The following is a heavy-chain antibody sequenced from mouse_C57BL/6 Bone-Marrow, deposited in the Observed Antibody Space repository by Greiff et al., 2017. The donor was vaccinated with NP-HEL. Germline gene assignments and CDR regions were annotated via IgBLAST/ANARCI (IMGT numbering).Heavy chain of an antibody. Sequence: EVQLQQSGPGLAKPSQTLSLTCSVTGYSITSDYWNWIRKFPGNKLEYMGYISYSGSTYYNPSLKSRISITRDTSKNQYYLQLNSVTTEDTATYYCARCPPYYYGSPLWYFDVWGTGTTVTVSS. CDR3: ARCPPYYYGSPLWYFDV. J-gene: IGHJ1*03. CDR1: GYSITSDY. D-gene: IGHD1-1*01. V-gene: IGHV3-8*01. CDR2: ISYSGST.